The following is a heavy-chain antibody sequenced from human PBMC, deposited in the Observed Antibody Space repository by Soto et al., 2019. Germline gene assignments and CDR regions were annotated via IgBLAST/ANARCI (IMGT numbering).Heavy chain of an antibody. CDR2: ISAYNGNT. Sequence: ASVKVSCKASGYTFTSYGISWVRQAPGQGLEWMGWISAYNGNTNYAQKLQGRVTMTTDTSTSTAYMELRSLRSDDTAVYYCARDCSSTSCYHWFDPWGQGTLVTVSS. CDR3: ARDCSSTSCYHWFDP. V-gene: IGHV1-18*01. J-gene: IGHJ5*02. D-gene: IGHD2-2*01. CDR1: GYTFTSYG.